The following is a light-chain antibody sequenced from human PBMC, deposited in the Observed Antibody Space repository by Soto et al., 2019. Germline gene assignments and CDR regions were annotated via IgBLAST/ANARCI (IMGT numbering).Light chain of an antibody. V-gene: IGKV1-39*01. CDR1: QSISSY. Sequence: DIQMTQSPSSLSASVGDRVTITCRASQSISSYLNWYQQKPGKAPKLLIYAASSLQSGVPSRFSGSGSGTDFTLTISSLQPEDCAPYYCQQSYSTPPYTFGQGTKLEIK. J-gene: IGKJ2*01. CDR2: AAS. CDR3: QQSYSTPPYT.